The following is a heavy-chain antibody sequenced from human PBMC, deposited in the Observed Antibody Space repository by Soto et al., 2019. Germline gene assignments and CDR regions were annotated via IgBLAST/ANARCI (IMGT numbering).Heavy chain of an antibody. J-gene: IGHJ4*02. CDR3: AREPGGGVAAYFDY. D-gene: IGHD6-19*01. V-gene: IGHV3-30-3*01. Sequence: QVQLVESGGGVVQPGRSLRLSCAASGFTFSSYAMHWVRQAPGKGLEWVAVISYDGSNKYYADSVKGRFTISRDNSKNTLYLQMNSLRAEDTAVYYCAREPGGGVAAYFDYWGQGTLVTVSS. CDR1: GFTFSSYA. CDR2: ISYDGSNK.